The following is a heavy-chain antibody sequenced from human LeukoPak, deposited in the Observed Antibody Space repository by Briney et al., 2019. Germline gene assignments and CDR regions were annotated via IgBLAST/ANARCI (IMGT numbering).Heavy chain of an antibody. D-gene: IGHD3-10*01. CDR2: INYSGST. CDR1: GGSISSDNYQ. CDR3: ARYGSGSTWFGP. J-gene: IGHJ5*02. V-gene: IGHV4-30-4*01. Sequence: SQTLSLTCTVSGGSISSDNYQWSWIRQPPGKGLEWIGYINYSGSTYYNPSLKSRVTISVDTSKNHFSLRLSSVTAADTAVYYCARYGSGSTWFGPWGQGTLGTVSS.